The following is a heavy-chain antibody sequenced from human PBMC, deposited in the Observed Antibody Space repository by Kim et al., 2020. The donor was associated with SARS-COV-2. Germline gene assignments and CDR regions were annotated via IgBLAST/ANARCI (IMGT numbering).Heavy chain of an antibody. CDR1: GFTFSSYA. V-gene: IGHV3-30*04. J-gene: IGHJ4*02. CDR3: ARDLAYCGGDCPFDY. D-gene: IGHD2-21*02. Sequence: GGSLRLSCAASGFTFSSYAMHWVRQAPGKGLEWVAVISYDGSNKYYADSVKGRFTISRDNSKNTLYLQMNSLRAEDTAVYYCARDLAYCGGDCPFDYWGQGTLVTVSS. CDR2: ISYDGSNK.